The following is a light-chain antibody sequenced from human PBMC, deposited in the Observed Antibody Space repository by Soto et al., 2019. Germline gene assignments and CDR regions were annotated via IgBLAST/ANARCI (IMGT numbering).Light chain of an antibody. CDR1: QTISSW. CDR2: KAS. CDR3: QHYNSYSEA. J-gene: IGKJ1*01. Sequence: DIQITQSPSTLSGSVGDGVTITCRASQTISSWLAWYQQTQGKAPKLLIYKASTLKSGVPSRFRGRGSGTEFTLTISSLQPDDFETYYCQHYNSYSEAFGQGTKVDIK. V-gene: IGKV1-5*03.